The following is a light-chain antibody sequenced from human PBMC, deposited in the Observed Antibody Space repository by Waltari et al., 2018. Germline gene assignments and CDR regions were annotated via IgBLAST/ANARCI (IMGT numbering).Light chain of an antibody. CDR2: KTS. V-gene: IGKV1-5*03. CDR3: QEYRTYRT. J-gene: IGKJ1*01. CDR1: QHIDRW. Sequence: DIQMTQSPSTLSASAGERVRLTCRASQHIDRWLAWYQQKPGKAPKLLIYKTSSLERGVASRFSGSGYGTEFTLTISSLQPDDFATYYCQEYRTYRTFGQGTKVEIK.